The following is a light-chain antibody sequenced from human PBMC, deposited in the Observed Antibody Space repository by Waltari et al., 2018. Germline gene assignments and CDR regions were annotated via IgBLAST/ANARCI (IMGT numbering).Light chain of an antibody. CDR3: QQSYSIPRT. V-gene: IGKV1-39*01. J-gene: IGKJ3*01. Sequence: DIQMTQSPTSLSASVGDRVTITCRASQSISSYLNWYQQKPGKAPKVLIYAASSLQSGVPSRFSGSGSGTDFTLTISSLHPEDFATYYCQQSYSIPRTFGPGTKVDIK. CDR1: QSISSY. CDR2: AAS.